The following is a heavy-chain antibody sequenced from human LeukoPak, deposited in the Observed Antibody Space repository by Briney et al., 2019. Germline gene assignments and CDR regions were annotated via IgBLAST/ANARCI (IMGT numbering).Heavy chain of an antibody. D-gene: IGHD4-17*01. CDR2: ISDGGWT. Sequence: GGSLRLSCVASGFTFSSYAMSWVRQAPGKGLEWVSSISDGGWTAYTDSVKGRFFISRETATNTLYLQMNSLRVEDTAVYYCAKECDYGNTSHMPCYWGQGTLVTVSS. J-gene: IGHJ4*02. CDR3: AKECDYGNTSHMPCY. CDR1: GFTFSSYA. V-gene: IGHV3-23*01.